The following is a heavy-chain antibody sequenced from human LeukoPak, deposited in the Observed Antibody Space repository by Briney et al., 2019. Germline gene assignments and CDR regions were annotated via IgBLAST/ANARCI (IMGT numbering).Heavy chain of an antibody. J-gene: IGHJ5*02. Sequence: GASVKVSCKASGYTFTSYGISWVRQAPGQGLEWMGWISAYNGNTNYAQKLQGRVTMTTDTSTSTAYMELRSLRSDDTAVYYCARDIVVVPAAGGWFDPWGQGTLVTASS. D-gene: IGHD2-2*01. CDR3: ARDIVVVPAAGGWFDP. V-gene: IGHV1-18*01. CDR1: GYTFTSYG. CDR2: ISAYNGNT.